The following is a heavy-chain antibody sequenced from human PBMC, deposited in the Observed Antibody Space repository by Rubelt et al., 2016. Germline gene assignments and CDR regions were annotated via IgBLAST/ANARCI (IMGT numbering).Heavy chain of an antibody. J-gene: IGHJ6*02. CDR2: SSNTI. D-gene: IGHD5-24*01. Sequence: SSNTIYYADSVKGRFTISRDNAKNSLYLQMNSLRDEDTAVYYCARTFLVEMATIYKYYYYGMDVWGQGTTVTVSS. V-gene: IGHV3-48*02. CDR3: ARTFLVEMATIYKYYYYGMDV.